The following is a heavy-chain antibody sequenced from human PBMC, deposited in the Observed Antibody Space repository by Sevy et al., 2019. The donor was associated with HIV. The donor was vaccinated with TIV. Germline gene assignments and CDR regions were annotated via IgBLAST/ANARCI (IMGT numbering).Heavy chain of an antibody. CDR1: GGSISSSSYY. V-gene: IGHV4-39*01. J-gene: IGHJ4*02. CDR2: IYYSGST. D-gene: IGHD1-20*01. CDR3: ASLPESISGTSTH. Sequence: SETLSLTCTVSGGSISSSSYYWGWIRQPPGKGLEWIGSIYYSGSTYYNPSLKSRVTISVDTSKNQFSLKLSSVTAADTAVYYCASLPESISGTSTHWGQGTLVTVSS.